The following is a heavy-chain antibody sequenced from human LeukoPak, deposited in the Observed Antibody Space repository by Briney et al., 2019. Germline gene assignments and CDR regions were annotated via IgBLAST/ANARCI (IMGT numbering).Heavy chain of an antibody. CDR1: GGSFSAYH. CDR2: IKYDGST. D-gene: IGHD3-3*01. V-gene: IGHV4-34*01. CDR3: ARVGDFWSGMGWFGP. Sequence: SETLSLTCAVYGGSFSAYHWGWIRQSPGKGLAWIGEIKYDGSTNYNPSLNSRVTISVDTSKNQFSLKLTSVTAADTAMYYCARVGDFWSGMGWFGPWGQGSLVTVSS. J-gene: IGHJ5*02.